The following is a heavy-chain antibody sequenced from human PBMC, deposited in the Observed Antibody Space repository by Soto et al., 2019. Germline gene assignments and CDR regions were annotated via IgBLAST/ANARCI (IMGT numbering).Heavy chain of an antibody. V-gene: IGHV1-18*04. J-gene: IGHJ1*01. D-gene: IGHD2-15*01. CDR2: ISAYNGNT. Sequence: ASVKVSCKASGYTFTSYGISWVRQAPGQGLEWMGWISAYNGNTNYAQKLQGRVTMTTDTSTSTAYMELRSLRSDDTAVYYCAGWGGRFYLEDFQHLGHGTLVSVSS. CDR1: GYTFTSYG. CDR3: AGWGGRFYLEDFQH.